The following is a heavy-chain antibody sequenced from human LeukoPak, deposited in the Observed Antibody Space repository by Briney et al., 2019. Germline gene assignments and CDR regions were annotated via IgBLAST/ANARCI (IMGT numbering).Heavy chain of an antibody. J-gene: IGHJ4*02. D-gene: IGHD4-17*01. CDR1: GGSFSGYY. CDR3: ARDQEIGDPPDS. V-gene: IGHV4-34*01. Sequence: SETLSLTCAVYGGSFSGYYWSWIRQPPGKGLEWIGEINHSGSTNYNPSLKSRVTISVDTSKNQFSLKLSSVTAEDTAVYYCARDQEIGDPPDSWGQGTLVTVSS. CDR2: INHSGST.